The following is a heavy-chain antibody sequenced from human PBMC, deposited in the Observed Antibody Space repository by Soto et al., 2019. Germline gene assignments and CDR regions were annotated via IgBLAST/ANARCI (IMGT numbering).Heavy chain of an antibody. CDR3: ARGRELRFLDRGGYYSYGTDV. CDR1: GGTFSNSP. Sequence: GASVKVSCKASGGTFSNSPISWVRQAPGQGLEWMGGLIPLFGSANYAQKFQSRVTITADKSTNTAYMELNSLTSEDTAVYYCARGRELRFLDRGGYYSYGTDVWGQGTTVTVSS. D-gene: IGHD3-3*01. V-gene: IGHV1-69*06. CDR2: LIPLFGSA. J-gene: IGHJ6*02.